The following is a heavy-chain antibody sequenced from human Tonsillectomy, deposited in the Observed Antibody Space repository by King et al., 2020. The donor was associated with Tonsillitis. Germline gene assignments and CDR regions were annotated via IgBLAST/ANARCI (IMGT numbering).Heavy chain of an antibody. CDR1: GGTFKSYT. CDR2: ITPIFGPA. CDR3: ARKRSGYDLGYYYYYMDV. V-gene: IGHV1-69*01. J-gene: IGHJ6*03. Sequence: QLVQSGAEVKKPGSSVNVSCKTSGGTFKSYTINWVRQAPGQGLEWVGGITPIFGPAKYAQKFQDRVTMTADESTSTAYLELCSLTSEDTAVYYCARKRSGYDLGYYYYYMDVWGTGTTVTVSS. D-gene: IGHD3-3*01.